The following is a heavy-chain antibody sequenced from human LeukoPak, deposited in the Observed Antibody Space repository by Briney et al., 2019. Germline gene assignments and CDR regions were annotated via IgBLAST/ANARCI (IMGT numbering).Heavy chain of an antibody. J-gene: IGHJ5*02. V-gene: IGHV4-38-2*02. CDR1: GYSISSGYY. Sequence: SETLSLPCTVSGYSISSGYYWVWIRQPPGKGLEWIGSIYHSGSTYYNPSLKSRVTISLHTSKNQFSLKLSSVTAADTAVYYCARGIVTGTTNWFDPWGQGTLVTVSS. CDR3: ARGIVTGTTNWFDP. CDR2: IYHSGST. D-gene: IGHD1-20*01.